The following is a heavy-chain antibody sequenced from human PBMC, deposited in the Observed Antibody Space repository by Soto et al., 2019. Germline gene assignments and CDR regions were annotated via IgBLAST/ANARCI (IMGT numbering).Heavy chain of an antibody. D-gene: IGHD2-2*01. CDR3: ARDGGYCISTSCYGYAFDI. CDR2: IIPIFGTA. V-gene: IGHV1-69*12. Sequence: QVQLVQSGAEVKKPGSSVKVSCKASGGTFSSYAIGWVRQAPGQGLEWMGGIIPIFGTANYAQKFQGRVTITADESTSTAYMELSSLRSEDTAVYYCARDGGYCISTSCYGYAFDIWGQGTMVTVSS. J-gene: IGHJ3*02. CDR1: GGTFSSYA.